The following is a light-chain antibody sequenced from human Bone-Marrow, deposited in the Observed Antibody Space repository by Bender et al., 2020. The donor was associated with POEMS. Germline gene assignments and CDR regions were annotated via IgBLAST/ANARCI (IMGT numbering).Light chain of an antibody. Sequence: QSALTQPASVSGSPGQSITISCTGTRSDVGSFKFVSWYQQPPGKAPQLIIYEDSQRPSGVSDRFSGSKSGNTASLTVSGLQTEDEADYYCSLYAGSNNLFGGGTKLTVL. CDR3: SLYAGSNNL. CDR1: RSDVGSFKF. V-gene: IGLV2-14*02. CDR2: EDS. J-gene: IGLJ3*02.